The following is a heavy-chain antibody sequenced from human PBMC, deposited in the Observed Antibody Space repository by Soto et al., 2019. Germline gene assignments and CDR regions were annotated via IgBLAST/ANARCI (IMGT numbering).Heavy chain of an antibody. J-gene: IGHJ4*02. Sequence: EVQLLDSGGGLVQPGGSLRLSCAASGFTFSSYAMTWVRLAPGKGGLEWVSAISGGGGSSYYAESVKGRFTISRDNSKNTLYLQMNSLRIEDTAICYCAKNGGPGAPYYDHWGQGTLVTVSS. D-gene: IGHD3-10*01. V-gene: IGHV3-23*01. CDR3: AKNGGPGAPYYDH. CDR1: GFTFSSYA. CDR2: ISGGGGSS.